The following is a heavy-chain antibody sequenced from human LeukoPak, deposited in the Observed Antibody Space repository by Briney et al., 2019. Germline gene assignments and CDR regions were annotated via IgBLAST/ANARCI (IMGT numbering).Heavy chain of an antibody. CDR2: ISAYNGNT. Sequence: ASVKVSCKASGYTFTSYGISWVRQAPGQGLERMGWISAYNGNTNYAQKLQGRVTMTTDTSTSTAYMELRSLRSDDTAVYYCARDVPTIFGVVTTFNFDYWGQGTLVTVSS. D-gene: IGHD3-3*01. CDR1: GYTFTSYG. J-gene: IGHJ4*02. V-gene: IGHV1-18*01. CDR3: ARDVPTIFGVVTTFNFDY.